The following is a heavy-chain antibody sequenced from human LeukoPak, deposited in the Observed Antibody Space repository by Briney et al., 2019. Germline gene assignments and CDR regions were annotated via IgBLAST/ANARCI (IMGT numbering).Heavy chain of an antibody. CDR2: INPSGGST. CDR3: ARDLRDCSSTSCYTGSEAFDI. J-gene: IGHJ3*02. CDR1: GYTFTSYY. D-gene: IGHD2-2*02. V-gene: IGHV1-46*01. Sequence: GASVKVSCKASGYTFTSYYMHWVRQAPGQGLEWMGIINPSGGSTSYAQKFQGRVTMTRDTSTSTVYMELSSLRSEDTAVYYCARDLRDCSSTSCYTGSEAFDIWGQGTMVTVSS.